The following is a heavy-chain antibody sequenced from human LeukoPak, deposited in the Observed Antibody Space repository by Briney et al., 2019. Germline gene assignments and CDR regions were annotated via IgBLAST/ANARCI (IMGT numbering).Heavy chain of an antibody. CDR1: GFTFSSYW. CDR3: VRGGYCTSTICYSLNAFDI. Sequence: GGSLRLSCEASGFTFSSYWMTWVRQAPGKGLEWVGNINQDGGEQYFVDSVKGRFTISRDDANNSLYLQMNSLRAEDTAVYYCVRGGYCTSTICYSLNAFDIWGQGTTVTVSS. J-gene: IGHJ3*02. CDR2: INQDGGEQ. V-gene: IGHV3-7*02. D-gene: IGHD2-2*01.